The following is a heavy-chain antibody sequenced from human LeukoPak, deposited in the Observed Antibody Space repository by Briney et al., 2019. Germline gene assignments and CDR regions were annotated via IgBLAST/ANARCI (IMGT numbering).Heavy chain of an antibody. J-gene: IGHJ4*02. V-gene: IGHV4-59*01. CDR1: GGSISRYY. Sequence: PSETLSLTCTVSGGSISRYYWSWIRQPPGKGLEWIGYIYYSGSTNYNPSLKSRVTISADTSKNQFSLKLSSVTAADTAVYYCARRMSSGYFFDYWGQGTLVTVSS. CDR2: IYYSGST. CDR3: ARRMSSGYFFDY. D-gene: IGHD3-22*01.